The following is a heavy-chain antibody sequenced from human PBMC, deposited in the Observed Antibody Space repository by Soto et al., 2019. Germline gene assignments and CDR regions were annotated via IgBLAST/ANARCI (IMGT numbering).Heavy chain of an antibody. Sequence: GGSLRLSCAASGFTFSSYAMSWVRQAPGKGLEWVSAISGSGGSTYYADSVKGRFTISRDNSKNTLYLQMNSLRAEDTAVYYCAKISAIGYCSSTSCYTSPEPNDYWGQGTLVTVSS. CDR3: AKISAIGYCSSTSCYTSPEPNDY. CDR2: ISGSGGST. D-gene: IGHD2-2*02. CDR1: GFTFSSYA. J-gene: IGHJ4*02. V-gene: IGHV3-23*01.